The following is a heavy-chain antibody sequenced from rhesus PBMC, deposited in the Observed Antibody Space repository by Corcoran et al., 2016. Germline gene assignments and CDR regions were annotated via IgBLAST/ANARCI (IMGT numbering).Heavy chain of an antibody. D-gene: IGHD6-25*01. CDR3: ATAYSGSWGYYFDY. V-gene: IGHV4-173*01. J-gene: IGHJ4*01. CDR1: GGSISRNY. Sequence: QLQLQESGPGLVKPSETLSLTCAVSGGSISRNYWSWIRQPPWKGRAGIGRISGSGGSTDYNPALKSRVTISTDTSKNQFSLKRSSVTAADTAVYYCATAYSGSWGYYFDYWGQGVLVTVSS. CDR2: ISGSGGST.